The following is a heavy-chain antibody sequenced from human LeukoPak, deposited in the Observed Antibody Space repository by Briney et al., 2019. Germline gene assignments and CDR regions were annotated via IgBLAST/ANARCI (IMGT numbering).Heavy chain of an antibody. CDR1: GGSISGYF. V-gene: IGHV4-59*08. J-gene: IGHJ5*02. D-gene: IGHD4-17*01. Sequence: SSETLSLTCTVSGGSISGYFWSWIRQPPGKGLEWIGYIYHGGSTIYNPSLKSRVTISVDTSKNQFSLKLSSVTAADTAVYYCASETTDNWFDPWGQGTLVTVSS. CDR3: ASETTDNWFDP. CDR2: IYHGGST.